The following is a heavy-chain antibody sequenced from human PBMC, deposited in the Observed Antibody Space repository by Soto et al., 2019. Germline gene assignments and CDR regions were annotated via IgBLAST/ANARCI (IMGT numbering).Heavy chain of an antibody. CDR3: AIDSRKYYDSNWFDP. V-gene: IGHV4-30-4*01. CDR2: IYYSGST. J-gene: IGHJ5*02. D-gene: IGHD3-22*01. Sequence: QVQLQESGPGLVKPSQTLSLTCTVSGGSISSGDYYWSWIRQPPGKGLEWIGYIYYSGSTYYNPSLKSRVTISVDTSKNQFSLKPSSVTAADTAVYYCAIDSRKYYDSNWFDPWGQGTLVTVSS. CDR1: GGSISSGDYY.